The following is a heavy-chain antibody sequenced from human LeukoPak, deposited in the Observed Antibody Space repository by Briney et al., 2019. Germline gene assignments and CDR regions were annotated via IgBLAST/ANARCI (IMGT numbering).Heavy chain of an antibody. CDR3: ARGQPNRLLWFGELLSNINPFDY. CDR2: ISSSSNYI. D-gene: IGHD3-10*01. Sequence: GGSLRLSCAASGFTFSSYSMNWVRQAPGKGLEWVSSISSSSNYIYYADSVKGRFTISRDNAKNSLYLQMNSLRAEDTAVYYCARGQPNRLLWFGELLSNINPFDYWGQGTLVTVSS. J-gene: IGHJ4*02. CDR1: GFTFSSYS. V-gene: IGHV3-21*04.